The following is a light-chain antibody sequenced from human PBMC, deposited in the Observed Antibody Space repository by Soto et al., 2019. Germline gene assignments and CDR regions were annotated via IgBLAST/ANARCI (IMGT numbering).Light chain of an antibody. CDR1: QRVSSY. CDR3: QQRSNWPIT. J-gene: IGKJ5*01. V-gene: IGKV3-11*01. CDR2: DAS. Sequence: EIVLTQSPATLSVSPGERATLSCRASQRVSSYLAWYQQKPGQAPRLLIYDASNRATGIPARFSGSGSGTDFTLTISSLEPEDLAVYYCQQRSNWPITFGQGTRLEIK.